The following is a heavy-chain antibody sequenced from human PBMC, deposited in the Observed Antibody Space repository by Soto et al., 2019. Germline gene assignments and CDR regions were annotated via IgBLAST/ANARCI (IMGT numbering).Heavy chain of an antibody. CDR1: GFTFSDYW. D-gene: IGHD2-15*01. CDR3: ARSHSASVGPGYFHF. Sequence: PGGSLRLSCEAFGFTFSDYWMHWVRQPPGKGLEWVSSVNWNGGDTEYADSIKGRFTISRDNAKNSLYLQMNSLRAEDTASYFCARSHSASVGPGYFHFWGQGTPVTVSS. CDR2: VNWNGGDT. J-gene: IGHJ4*02. V-gene: IGHV3-20*04.